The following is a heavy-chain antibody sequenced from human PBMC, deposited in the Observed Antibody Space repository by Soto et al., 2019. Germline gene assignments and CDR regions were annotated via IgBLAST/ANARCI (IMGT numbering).Heavy chain of an antibody. V-gene: IGHV4-39*01. CDR1: GGSISSTTYY. CDR2: MYYSGTT. Sequence: QLQLQQSGPGLVKPSETLSLTCTVSGGSISSTTYYWGWVRQPPGEGLEWIGSMYYSGTTYYNPSLKTRVTIAVHTSRNPFSLMLTSVAAADTAMYYCATGPGRYSSNLAHWGQGTLVTVSS. D-gene: IGHD1-26*01. CDR3: ATGPGRYSSNLAH. J-gene: IGHJ4*02.